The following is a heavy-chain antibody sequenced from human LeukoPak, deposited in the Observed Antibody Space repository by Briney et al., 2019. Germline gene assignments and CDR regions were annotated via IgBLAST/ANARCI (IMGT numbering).Heavy chain of an antibody. V-gene: IGHV4-59*01. Sequence: PSETLSLTCTVSGGSISSYYWSWLRQPPGKGLEWTGYIYYSESTNYNPSLKSRVTISVDTSKNQFSLKLSSVTAADTAVYYCARGRAHDSSGYYYRWFDPWGQGTLVTVSS. CDR1: GGSISSYY. J-gene: IGHJ5*02. CDR2: IYYSEST. D-gene: IGHD3-22*01. CDR3: ARGRAHDSSGYYYRWFDP.